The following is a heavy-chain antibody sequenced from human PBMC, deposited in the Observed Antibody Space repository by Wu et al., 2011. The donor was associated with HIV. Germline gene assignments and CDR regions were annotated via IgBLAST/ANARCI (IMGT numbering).Heavy chain of an antibody. D-gene: IGHD4-17*01. V-gene: IGHV1-2*02. CDR3: ARDPTTVTTNFDY. CDR2: INPNSGGT. CDR1: GYTFTGYY. Sequence: QVQLVQSGAEVKKPGASVKVSCKASGYTFTGYYMHWLRQAPGQGLEWMGWINPNSGGTNYAQNFQGRVTMTRDTSISTAYMELSRLRSDDTAVYYCARDPTTVTTNFDYWGQEPWSPSPQ. J-gene: IGHJ4*01.